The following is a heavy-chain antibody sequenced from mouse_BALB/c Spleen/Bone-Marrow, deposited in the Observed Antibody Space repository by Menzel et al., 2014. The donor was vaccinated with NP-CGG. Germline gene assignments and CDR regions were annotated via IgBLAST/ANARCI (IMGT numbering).Heavy chain of an antibody. J-gene: IGHJ4*01. D-gene: IGHD1-1*01. CDR3: ARDYYGSSYAMDY. V-gene: IGHV5-6-3*01. Sequence: DVQLVESGGGLVRPGGSLKLSCAASGFTFSSYGMSWVRQTPDKRLELVATINSNGGSTYYPDSVKGRFTISRDNAKNTLYLQMSSLKSEDTAMYYCARDYYGSSYAMDYWGQGTSVTVSS. CDR2: INSNGGST. CDR1: GFTFSSYG.